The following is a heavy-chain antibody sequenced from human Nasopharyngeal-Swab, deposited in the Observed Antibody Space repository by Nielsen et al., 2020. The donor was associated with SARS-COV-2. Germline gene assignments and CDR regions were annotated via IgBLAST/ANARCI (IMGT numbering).Heavy chain of an antibody. CDR1: GYTFTSYG. J-gene: IGHJ4*02. CDR3: ARVESECPADY. V-gene: IGHV1-18*04. Sequence: ASVKVSCKASGYTFTSYGMSWVRQAPGQGLEWMGWISAYNGNTNYAQKLQGRVTMITDTSTSTAYMELRSLRSDDTAVYYCARVESECPADYWGQGTLVTVSS. CDR2: ISAYNGNT. D-gene: IGHD2/OR15-2a*01.